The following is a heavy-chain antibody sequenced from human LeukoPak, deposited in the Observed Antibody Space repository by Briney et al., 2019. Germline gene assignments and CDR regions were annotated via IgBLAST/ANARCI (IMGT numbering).Heavy chain of an antibody. J-gene: IGHJ6*02. CDR1: GYIFTGYY. Sequence: ASVKVSCKASGYIFTGYYMHWVRQAPGQGLEWMGWINPNNGGTKYAQKFQGWVTMTRDTSISTAYMELSRLRSDDTAVYYCARGSSLDVYSSSWILLGGMDVWGQGTTVTVSS. D-gene: IGHD6-13*01. CDR3: ARGSSLDVYSSSWILLGGMDV. CDR2: INPNNGGT. V-gene: IGHV1-2*04.